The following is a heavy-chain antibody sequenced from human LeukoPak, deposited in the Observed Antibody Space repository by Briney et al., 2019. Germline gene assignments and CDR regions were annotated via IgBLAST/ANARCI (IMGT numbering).Heavy chain of an antibody. J-gene: IGHJ5*02. D-gene: IGHD6-13*01. CDR2: IKEDGSEK. V-gene: IGHV3-7*04. CDR3: ARASYSSNWYWFDP. Sequence: PGGSLRLSCAASGLTFSSYWMTWVRQAPGKGLEWVANIKEDGSEKYYVDSVKGRFTISRDNANNSLYLQMNSLRAEDTAVYYCARASYSSNWYWFDPWGQGTLVTVSS. CDR1: GLTFSSYW.